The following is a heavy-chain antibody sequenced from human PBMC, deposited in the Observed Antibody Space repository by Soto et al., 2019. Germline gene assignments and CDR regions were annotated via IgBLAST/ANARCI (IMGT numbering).Heavy chain of an antibody. CDR1: GGTFSSYA. V-gene: IGHV1-69*13. Sequence: SVKVSCKASGGTFSSYAISWVRQAPGQGLEWMGGIIPIFGTANYAQKFQGRVTITADESTSTAYMELSSLRSEDTAVYYCARATAAAPHYYYGMDVWGQGTTVTVSS. J-gene: IGHJ6*02. D-gene: IGHD6-13*01. CDR2: IIPIFGTA. CDR3: ARATAAAPHYYYGMDV.